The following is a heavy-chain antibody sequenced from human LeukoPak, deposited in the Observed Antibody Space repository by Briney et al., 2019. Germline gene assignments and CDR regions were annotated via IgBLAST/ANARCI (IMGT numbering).Heavy chain of an antibody. CDR3: ARVPGYSYGYGNDY. D-gene: IGHD5-18*01. J-gene: IGHJ4*02. CDR1: GFNFTNYN. Sequence: GGSLRLSCAASGFNFTNYNMNWVRQAPGKGLEWVSSIHSSSGSIYYADSLKGRFTISRDNAKNSLYLQMSSLRAEDTAVYYCARVPGYSYGYGNDYWGQGTLVTVSS. V-gene: IGHV3-21*01. CDR2: IHSSSGSI.